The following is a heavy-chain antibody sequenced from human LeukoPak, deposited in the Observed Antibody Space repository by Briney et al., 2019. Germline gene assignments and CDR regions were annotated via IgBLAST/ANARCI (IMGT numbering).Heavy chain of an antibody. CDR3: AKANYYDSSGYLDY. D-gene: IGHD3-22*01. Sequence: GGSLRLSCAASGFTFSTYAMSWVRQAAGKGLEWVSLISWDGGSTYYADSVKGRFTISRDNSKNSLYLQMNSLRAEDTALYYCAKANYYDSSGYLDYWGQGTLVTVSS. CDR2: ISWDGGST. J-gene: IGHJ4*02. CDR1: GFTFSTYA. V-gene: IGHV3-43D*03.